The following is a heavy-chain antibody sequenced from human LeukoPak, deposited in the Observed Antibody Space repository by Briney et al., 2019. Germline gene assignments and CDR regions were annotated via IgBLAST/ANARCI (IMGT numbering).Heavy chain of an antibody. D-gene: IGHD6-19*01. J-gene: IGHJ4*02. CDR1: GGSIGSYY. CDR3: ARGQQWLPIDY. CDR2: IYTSGST. Sequence: SETLSLTCTVSGGSIGSYYWSWIRQPAGKGLEWIGRIYTSGSTNYNLSLKSRVTMSVDTSKNQFSLKLSSVTAADTAVYYCARGQQWLPIDYWGQGTLVTVSS. V-gene: IGHV4-4*07.